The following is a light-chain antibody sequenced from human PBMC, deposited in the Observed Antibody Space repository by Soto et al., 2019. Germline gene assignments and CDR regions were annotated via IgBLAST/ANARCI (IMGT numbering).Light chain of an antibody. CDR1: QGIRNF. J-gene: IGKJ3*01. V-gene: IGKV1-27*01. Sequence: DIQMTQSQTSLSASVRDRVTITCRASQGIRNFAAWYQHKPGKAPKLQSYAASTLQSVVPSRFSGSGSGTDFTLTINSLQPEDLATYSCKKYSSVPVFGPGTKVEIK. CDR3: KKYSSVPV. CDR2: AAS.